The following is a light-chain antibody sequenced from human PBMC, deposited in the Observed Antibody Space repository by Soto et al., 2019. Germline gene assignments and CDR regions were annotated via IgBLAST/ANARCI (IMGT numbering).Light chain of an antibody. J-gene: IGLJ3*02. Sequence: QSALTQPASVSGSPGQSITISCTGTSSDVGGYLYVSWYQQHPGKAPKLMMYEVSNRPSGVSNRFSGSKSGNTASLTISGLQAEDEAGYYCSSYTSTSTLVFGGGTKLTVL. CDR3: SSYTSTSTLV. CDR2: EVS. V-gene: IGLV2-14*01. CDR1: SSDVGGYLY.